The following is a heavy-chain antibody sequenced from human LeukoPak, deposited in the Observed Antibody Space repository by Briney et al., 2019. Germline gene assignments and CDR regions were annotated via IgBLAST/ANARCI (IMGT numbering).Heavy chain of an antibody. CDR2: ISGSGGST. V-gene: IGHV3-23*01. CDR1: GFTFSSYA. Sequence: GGSLRLSCAASGFTFSSYAMTWVRQAPGKGLEWVSAISGSGGSTYYADSVKGRFTISRHNAKNSLYLQMNSLRAEDTAVYYCARVRGFLDYWGQGTLVTVSS. J-gene: IGHJ4*02. CDR3: ARVRGFLDY.